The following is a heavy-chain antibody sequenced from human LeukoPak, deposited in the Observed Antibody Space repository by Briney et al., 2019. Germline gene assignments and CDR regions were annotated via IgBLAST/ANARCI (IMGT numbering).Heavy chain of an antibody. CDR3: ARDLYYGSGSQSNIDY. D-gene: IGHD3-10*01. CDR1: GGTFSSYA. V-gene: IGHV1-69*01. Sequence: SVKVSCKASGGTFSSYAISWVRQVPGQGLEWMGGIIPIFGTANYAQKFQGRVTITADESTSTAYMELSSLRSEDTAVYYCARDLYYGSGSQSNIDYWGQGTLVTVSS. CDR2: IIPIFGTA. J-gene: IGHJ4*02.